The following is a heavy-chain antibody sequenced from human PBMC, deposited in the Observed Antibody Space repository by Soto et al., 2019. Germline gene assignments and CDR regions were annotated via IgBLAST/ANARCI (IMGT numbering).Heavy chain of an antibody. CDR1: GYTFTSYG. CDR3: ASGLQANYYYYGMDV. J-gene: IGHJ6*02. D-gene: IGHD4-4*01. CDR2: ISAYNGNT. Sequence: AASVKVSCKASGYTFTSYGISWVRQAPGQGLEWMGWISAYNGNTNYAQKLQGRVTMTTDTSTSTAYMELRSLRSDDTAVYYCASGLQANYYYYGMDVWGQGTTVTVSS. V-gene: IGHV1-18*04.